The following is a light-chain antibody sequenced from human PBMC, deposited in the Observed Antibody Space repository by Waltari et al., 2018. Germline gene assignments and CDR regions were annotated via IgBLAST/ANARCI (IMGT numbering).Light chain of an antibody. Sequence: QFVLTQPPSVSGPPGQSITISCTGSSSNLRACSVVHWYQHLPGTAPKLLIYGHNNRPSGVPDRFSGSKSGTSASLAITGLQAEDEADYYCQSYDSSVSAWVFGGGTKLTVV. CDR1: SSNLRACSV. V-gene: IGLV1-40*01. CDR2: GHN. CDR3: QSYDSSVSAWV. J-gene: IGLJ3*02.